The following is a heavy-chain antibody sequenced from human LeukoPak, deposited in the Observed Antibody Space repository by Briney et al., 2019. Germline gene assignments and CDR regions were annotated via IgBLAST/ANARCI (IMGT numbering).Heavy chain of an antibody. V-gene: IGHV3-23*01. CDR2: ISGSGGST. CDR3: ARDRTSGYCSSTSCRRRRREFDP. D-gene: IGHD2-2*01. Sequence: GGSLRLSCAASGFTFSSYAMSWVRQAPGKGLEWVSAISGSGGSTYYADSVKGRFTISRDNSKNTLYLQMNSLRAEDTAVYYCARDRTSGYCSSTSCRRRRREFDPWGQGTLVTLSS. J-gene: IGHJ5*02. CDR1: GFTFSSYA.